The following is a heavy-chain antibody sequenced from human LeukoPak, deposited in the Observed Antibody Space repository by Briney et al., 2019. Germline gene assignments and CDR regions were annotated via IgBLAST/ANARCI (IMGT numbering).Heavy chain of an antibody. Sequence: GGSLRLSCAASGFTFSSYSVNWVRQAPGKGLEWVSSITSSSSTYYSDSVKGRFTISRDNAKNSLYLQMNSLRVEDTAVYYCARSAVGATLHWGQGTLVTVSS. J-gene: IGHJ4*02. CDR3: ARSAVGATLH. V-gene: IGHV3-21*01. CDR2: ITSSSST. D-gene: IGHD1-26*01. CDR1: GFTFSSYS.